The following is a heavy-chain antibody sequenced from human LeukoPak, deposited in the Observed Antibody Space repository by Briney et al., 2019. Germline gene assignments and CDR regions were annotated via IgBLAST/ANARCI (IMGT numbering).Heavy chain of an antibody. CDR3: AHTHLTLWFGELLPKRGMDV. CDR2: ISYDGSNK. V-gene: IGHV3-30*03. J-gene: IGHJ6*04. D-gene: IGHD3-10*01. CDR1: GFTFSSYG. Sequence: QAGRSLRLSCAASGFTFSSYGMHWVRQAPGKGLEWVAVISYDGSNKYYADSVKGRFTISRDNPKNTLYLQMNSLRAEDTAVYYCAHTHLTLWFGELLPKRGMDVWGKGTTVTVSS.